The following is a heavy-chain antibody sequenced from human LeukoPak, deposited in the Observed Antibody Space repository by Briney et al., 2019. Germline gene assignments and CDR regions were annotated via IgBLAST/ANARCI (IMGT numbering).Heavy chain of an antibody. D-gene: IGHD3-22*01. Sequence: GASVKVSCKASGYTFTGYYMHWVRQAPGQGLEWRGWINPNSGGTNYAQKFQGRVTMTRDTSISTAYMELSSLRSEDTAVYYCARKVPNDSSGYYYRGQFDPWGQGTLVTVSS. CDR1: GYTFTGYY. CDR3: ARKVPNDSSGYYYRGQFDP. CDR2: INPNSGGT. J-gene: IGHJ5*02. V-gene: IGHV1-2*02.